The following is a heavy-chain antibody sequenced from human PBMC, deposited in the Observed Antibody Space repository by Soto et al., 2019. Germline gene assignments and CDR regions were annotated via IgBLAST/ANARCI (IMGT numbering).Heavy chain of an antibody. CDR1: GITLSTSW. CDR2: IRQDGTES. CDR3: ARVALVAAAPFDY. V-gene: IGHV3-7*01. Sequence: GSLRLSCAASGITLSTSWMTWVRQAPGKGLEWVANIRQDGTESHYVDSVRGRFTISRDNAKNSLYLQMNSLIAEDTAVYYCARVALVAAAPFDYWGQGTLVTVSS. J-gene: IGHJ4*02. D-gene: IGHD2-15*01.